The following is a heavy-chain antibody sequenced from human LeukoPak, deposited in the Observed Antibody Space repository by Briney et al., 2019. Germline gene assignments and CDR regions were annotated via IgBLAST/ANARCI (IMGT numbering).Heavy chain of an antibody. CDR1: GYTFTSYD. CDR2: MNPNSGNT. J-gene: IGHJ6*02. CDR3: ARGMYYYDSSGYYSYYYYYGMDV. Sequence: ASVKVSCKASGYTFTSYDINWVRQATGQGLEWMGWMNPNSGNTGYAQKFQGRVTMTKNTSISTAYMELSSLRSEDTAVYYCARGMYYYDSSGYYSYYYYYGMDVWGQGTTVTVPS. V-gene: IGHV1-8*01. D-gene: IGHD3-22*01.